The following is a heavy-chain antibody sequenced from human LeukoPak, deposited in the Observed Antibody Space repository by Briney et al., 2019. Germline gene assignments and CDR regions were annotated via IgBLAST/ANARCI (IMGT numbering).Heavy chain of an antibody. D-gene: IGHD4-17*01. CDR1: GFTSSAYA. CDR2: IRGGGGSA. CDR3: ARDPNGDYIGAFDM. Sequence: GGSLRLSCTASGFTSSAYAMMWVRQAPGKGPEWVSAIRGGGGSAFYADSVKGRFTISRDNSKYTPFLQMNSLRAEDTAVYYCARDPNGDYIGAFDMWGPGTMVTVSS. J-gene: IGHJ3*02. V-gene: IGHV3-23*01.